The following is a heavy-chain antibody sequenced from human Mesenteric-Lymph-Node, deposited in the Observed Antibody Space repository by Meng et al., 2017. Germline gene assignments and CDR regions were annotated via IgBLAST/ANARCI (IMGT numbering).Heavy chain of an antibody. V-gene: IGHV7-4-1*02. CDR1: GYTFTSYA. CDR3: GNLDPPFDY. J-gene: IGHJ4*02. CDR2: INTNTGNP. Sequence: ASVKVSCKASGYTFTSYAMNWVRQAPGQGLEWMGWINTNTGNPTYAQGFTGRFVFPLDTSVSTAYLQISSLKAEDTAVYYCGNLDPPFDYWGQGTLVTVSS.